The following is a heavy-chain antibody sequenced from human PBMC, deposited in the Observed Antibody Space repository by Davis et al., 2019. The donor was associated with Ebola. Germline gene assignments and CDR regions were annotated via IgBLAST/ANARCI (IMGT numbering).Heavy chain of an antibody. Sequence: SETLSLTCTVSGGFISSSSYYWGWIRQPPGKGLEWIGSIYYSGSTYYNPSLKSRVTISVDTSKNQFSLKLSSVTAADTAVYYCASHKSYGKLGYWGQGTLVTVSS. CDR2: IYYSGST. V-gene: IGHV4-39*01. D-gene: IGHD5-18*01. J-gene: IGHJ4*02. CDR1: GGFISSSSYY. CDR3: ASHKSYGKLGY.